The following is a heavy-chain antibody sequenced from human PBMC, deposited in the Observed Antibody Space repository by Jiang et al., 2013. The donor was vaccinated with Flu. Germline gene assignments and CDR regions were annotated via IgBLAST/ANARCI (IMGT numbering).Heavy chain of an antibody. CDR3: ARRSTTLMTSGPLDY. J-gene: IGHJ4*02. Sequence: VQLVESGAEVKQPGDSLKISCKGSGYSFTSYWIAWVRQMPGKGLEWMAIIYPSDSSTKYSPSFQGQVTISADKSINTAYLQWSSLEASDTAIYYCARRSTTLMTSGPLDYWGQGTLVTVSS. D-gene: IGHD4-11*01. V-gene: IGHV5-51*01. CDR1: GYSFTSYW. CDR2: IYPSDSST.